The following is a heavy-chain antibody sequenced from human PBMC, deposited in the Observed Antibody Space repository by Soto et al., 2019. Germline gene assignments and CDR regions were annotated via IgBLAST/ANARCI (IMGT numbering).Heavy chain of an antibody. CDR2: IWYDGSKT. CDR1: GLTFSNYG. Sequence: QVQLVESGGGVVQPGRSLRLSCAASGLTFSNYGMHWVRQAPGKGLEWVAVIWYDGSKTYYADSVKGRFTISRDNSKNPLYLQMNSLRAEDTAVYFCARGQRSTRLDVWGQGTTVTVS. CDR3: ARGQRSTRLDV. J-gene: IGHJ6*02. D-gene: IGHD3-10*01. V-gene: IGHV3-33*01.